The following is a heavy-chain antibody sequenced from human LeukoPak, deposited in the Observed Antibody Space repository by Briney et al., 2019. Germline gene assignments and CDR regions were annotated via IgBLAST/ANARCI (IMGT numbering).Heavy chain of an antibody. Sequence: GESVKISCKGSGYSFTSYWIGWVRQMPGKGLEWMVIIYPGDSDTRYSPSFQGQVTISDDKSISTAYLQWSSLKASDTAMYYCARLIGYSYGYSGEFDYWGQGTLVTVSS. J-gene: IGHJ4*02. CDR1: GYSFTSYW. CDR3: ARLIGYSYGYSGEFDY. D-gene: IGHD5-18*01. CDR2: IYPGDSDT. V-gene: IGHV5-51*01.